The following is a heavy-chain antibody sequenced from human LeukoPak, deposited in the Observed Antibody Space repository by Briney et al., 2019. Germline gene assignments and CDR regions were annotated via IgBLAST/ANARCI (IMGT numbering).Heavy chain of an antibody. CDR2: ISSSSSTI. Sequence: PGGSLRLSCAASGFTFSSYSMNWVRQAPGKGLEWVSYISSSSSTIYYADSVKGRFTISRDNAKNSLYLQMNSLRAEDTAVYYCARAYSNYVPDYCGQGTLVTVSS. CDR3: ARAYSNYVPDY. D-gene: IGHD4-11*01. V-gene: IGHV3-48*01. J-gene: IGHJ4*02. CDR1: GFTFSSYS.